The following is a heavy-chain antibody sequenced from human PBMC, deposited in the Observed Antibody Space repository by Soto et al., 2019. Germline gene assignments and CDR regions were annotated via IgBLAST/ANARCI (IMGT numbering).Heavy chain of an antibody. CDR2: ISPDGGT. V-gene: IGHV4-34*02. J-gene: IGHJ6*02. CDR3: ARGQLVWYGDLTPYHRDMDV. Sequence: QVQLQQWGAGLLRPSETLSLTCAFYGGSFDDFYWSWVRQSPGKGLEWVGEISPDGGTNYSPSLASRVSLSVVTSKNPFSLHPRSVTAADTGLYSCARGQLVWYGDLTPYHRDMDVWGQGTTVTVSS. CDR1: GGSFDDFY. D-gene: IGHD3-10*01.